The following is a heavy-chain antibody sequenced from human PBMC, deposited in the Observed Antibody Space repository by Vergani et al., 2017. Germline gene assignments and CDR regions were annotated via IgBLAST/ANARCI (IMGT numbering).Heavy chain of an antibody. Sequence: QVQLVQSGAEVKKPGASVKVSCKASGYTFTGYYMHWVRQAPGQGLEWMRWINPNSGGTNYAQKFQGRVTMTRDTSISTAYMELSRLRSDDTAVYYCARDRHRIAAAGYPGYYYGIDVWGQGTTVTVSS. V-gene: IGHV1-2*02. J-gene: IGHJ6*02. CDR1: GYTFTGYY. CDR2: INPNSGGT. CDR3: ARDRHRIAAAGYPGYYYGIDV. D-gene: IGHD6-13*01.